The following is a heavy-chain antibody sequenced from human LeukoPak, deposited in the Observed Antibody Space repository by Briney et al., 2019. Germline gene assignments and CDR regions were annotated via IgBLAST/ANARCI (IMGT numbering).Heavy chain of an antibody. CDR3: ARDRSYVDY. Sequence: PSETLSLTCAVYGGSFSGYYWSWIRQPPGKGLEWIGYIYYSGSTNYNPSLKSRVTISVDTSKNQFSLKLSSVTAADTAVYYCARDRSYVDYWGQGTLVTVSS. V-gene: IGHV4-59*01. J-gene: IGHJ4*02. CDR2: IYYSGST. CDR1: GGSFSGYY.